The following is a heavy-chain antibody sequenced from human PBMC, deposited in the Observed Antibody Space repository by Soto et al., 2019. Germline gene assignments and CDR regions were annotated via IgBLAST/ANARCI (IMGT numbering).Heavy chain of an antibody. D-gene: IGHD6-6*01. CDR2: ISSNEVGT. CDR3: ARRARPDFYYMDV. J-gene: IGHJ6*03. Sequence: GGSLRLSCAASGFTLSGYAMDWVRQAPGKGLEYVSGISSNEVGTYYANSVQGRFTISRDNSKNTVYLQMGSLRPEDMAVYYCARRARPDFYYMDVWGKGTTVTVS. CDR1: GFTLSGYA. V-gene: IGHV3-64*01.